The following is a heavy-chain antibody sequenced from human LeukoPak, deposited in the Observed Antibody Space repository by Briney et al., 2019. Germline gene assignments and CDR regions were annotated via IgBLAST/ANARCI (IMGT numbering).Heavy chain of an antibody. CDR3: AQIGTENCSGGSCYSWGYYYYYYYMDV. CDR2: IYHSGST. Sequence: PSETLSLTCAVSGYSISSGYYWGWIRQPPGKGLEWIGSIYHSGSTYYNPSLKSRVTISVDTSKNQFSLKLSSVTAADTAVYYCAQIGTENCSGGSCYSWGYYYYYYYMDVWGKGTTVTVSS. J-gene: IGHJ6*03. V-gene: IGHV4-38-2*01. CDR1: GYSISSGYY. D-gene: IGHD2-15*01.